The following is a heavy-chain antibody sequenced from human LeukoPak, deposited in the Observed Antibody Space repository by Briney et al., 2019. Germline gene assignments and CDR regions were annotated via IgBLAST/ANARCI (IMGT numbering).Heavy chain of an antibody. J-gene: IGHJ6*02. CDR2: ISGSGGST. V-gene: IGHV3-23*01. D-gene: IGHD3-22*01. CDR3: AKDMYFDSSGPRYYHYAMDV. CDR1: GFTFSSYW. Sequence: GGSLRLSCAASGFTFSSYWMSWVRQAPGKGLEWVSAISGSGGSTYYADSVKGRFTISRDNSKNTLYLQMNSLRAEDTAVYYCAKDMYFDSSGPRYYHYAMDVWGQGTTVTVSS.